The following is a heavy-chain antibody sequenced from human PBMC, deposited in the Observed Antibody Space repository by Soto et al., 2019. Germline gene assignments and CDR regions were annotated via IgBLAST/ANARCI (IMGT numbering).Heavy chain of an antibody. CDR1: GGSISSYY. CDR3: ARGTTFGGVIAHNWFDP. Sequence: SETLSLTCTVSGGSISSYYWSWIRQPPGKGLEWIGYIYYSGSTNYNPSLKSRVTISVDTSKNQFSLKLSSVTAADTAVYYCARGTTFGGVIAHNWFDPWSQGTLVTVSS. V-gene: IGHV4-59*01. J-gene: IGHJ5*02. D-gene: IGHD3-16*02. CDR2: IYYSGST.